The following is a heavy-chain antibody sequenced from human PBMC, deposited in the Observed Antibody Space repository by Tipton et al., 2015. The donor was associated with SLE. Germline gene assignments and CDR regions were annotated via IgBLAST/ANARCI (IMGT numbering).Heavy chain of an antibody. D-gene: IGHD3-10*01. J-gene: IGHJ4*02. Sequence: GSLRLSCKASGFAFSSYAMTWVRQAPGKGLEWVSLMYSGGRIHYGDSVKGRFTISRDNSKSTLYLQMNSLRVDDTAVYYCAKTLFGDYGDHWGQGTLVIVSS. V-gene: IGHV3-23*03. CDR3: AKTLFGDYGDH. CDR2: MYSGGRI. CDR1: GFAFSSYA.